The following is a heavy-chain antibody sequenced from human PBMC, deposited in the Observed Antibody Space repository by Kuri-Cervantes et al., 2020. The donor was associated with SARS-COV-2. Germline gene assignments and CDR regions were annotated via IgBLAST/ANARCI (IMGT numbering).Heavy chain of an antibody. CDR3: ARRKYAGYMDV. Sequence: GSLRLSCTVSGGSIISSTFYWGWIRRPPVKGLEWIGSIDYSGSTYYNPSLKSRVAISVDTSKNQFSLKLSSVTAADTAVYYCARRKYAGYMDVWGKGTTVTVSS. J-gene: IGHJ6*03. CDR1: GGSIISSTFY. D-gene: IGHD2-2*01. CDR2: IDYSGST. V-gene: IGHV4-39*01.